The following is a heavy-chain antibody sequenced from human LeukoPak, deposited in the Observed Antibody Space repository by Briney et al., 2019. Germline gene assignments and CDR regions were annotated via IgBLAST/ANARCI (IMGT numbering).Heavy chain of an antibody. CDR3: GRGFSSSSDKGGFDP. D-gene: IGHD6-6*01. CDR1: GGSFSGYY. J-gene: IGHJ5*02. CDR2: INHSGST. V-gene: IGHV4-34*01. Sequence: PSETVSLICTVYGGSFSGYYCMWIRQPPGKGREWSEEINHSGSTNYNPSLKSRIPLSVDTSKNLFALTLSSVTAADPALDYCGRGFSSSSDKGGFDPWGRGTVLSVFS.